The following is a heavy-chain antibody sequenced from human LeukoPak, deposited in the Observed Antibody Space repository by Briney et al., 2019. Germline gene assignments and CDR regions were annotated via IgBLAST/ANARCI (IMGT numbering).Heavy chain of an antibody. V-gene: IGHV1-46*01. Sequence: ASVKVSCKASGYTFTSYYMHWVRQAPGQGLEWMGIINPSGGSTSYAQKFQGRVTMTRDTSTSKVYMELRSLRSDETAVYYCARYNSSGSGDSWACYFDYWGQGTLVTVSS. D-gene: IGHD6-19*01. J-gene: IGHJ4*02. CDR2: INPSGGST. CDR3: ARYNSSGSGDSWACYFDY. CDR1: GYTFTSYY.